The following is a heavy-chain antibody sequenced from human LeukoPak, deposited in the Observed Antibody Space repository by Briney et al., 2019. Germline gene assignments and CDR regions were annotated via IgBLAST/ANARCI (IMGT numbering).Heavy chain of an antibody. CDR2: ISGSGGSS. V-gene: IGHV3-23*01. CDR1: GFTFTSYA. CDR3: AKGLHYYHYGSLNY. J-gene: IGHJ4*02. Sequence: GGSLRLSCAASGFTFTSYAMIWVRQAPGKGLEWVASISGSGGSSYYADSVRGRFTISRDNSKRTQSLQMNSLRAEDTAVYYCAKGLHYYHYGSLNYWGQGTLVTVSS. D-gene: IGHD3-10*01.